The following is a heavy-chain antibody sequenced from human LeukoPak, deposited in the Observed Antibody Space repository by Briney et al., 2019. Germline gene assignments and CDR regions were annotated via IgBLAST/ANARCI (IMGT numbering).Heavy chain of an antibody. J-gene: IGHJ4*02. CDR2: IRYDGSNK. Sequence: GGSLRLSCAASGFTFSSYGMHWVRQAPGKGLEWVAFIRYDGSNKYYADSVKGRFTISKDNSKNTLYLQMNSLRAEDTAVYYCAKSDGYQLPPLNYWGQGTLVTVSS. CDR3: AKSDGYQLPPLNY. CDR1: GFTFSSYG. V-gene: IGHV3-30*02. D-gene: IGHD2-2*01.